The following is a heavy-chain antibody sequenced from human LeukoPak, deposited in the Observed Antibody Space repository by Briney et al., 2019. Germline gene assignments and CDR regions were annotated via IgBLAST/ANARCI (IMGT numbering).Heavy chain of an antibody. V-gene: IGHV4-39*01. J-gene: IGHJ4*02. CDR2: IYYSGST. Sequence: SETLSLTCTVSGGSISSSSYYWGRIRQPPGKGLEWIGSIYYSGSTYYNPSLKSRVTISVDTSKNQFSLKLSSVTAADTAVYYCARQGAYYDYVWGSYRPYYFDYWGQGTLVTVSS. CDR3: ARQGAYYDYVWGSYRPYYFDY. CDR1: GGSISSSSYY. D-gene: IGHD3-16*02.